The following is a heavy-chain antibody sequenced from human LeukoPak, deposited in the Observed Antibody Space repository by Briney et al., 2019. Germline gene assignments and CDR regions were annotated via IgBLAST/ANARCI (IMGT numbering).Heavy chain of an antibody. Sequence: GASVKVSCKASGYTFTSYAVHWVRQAPGQRLEWMGWINAGNGNTKYSQKFQGRVTITRDTSASTAYMELSSLRSEDTAVYYCARGGADCGGDCYHLNWFDPWAREPWSPSPQ. CDR1: GYTFTSYA. CDR3: ARGGADCGGDCYHLNWFDP. CDR2: INAGNGNT. D-gene: IGHD2-21*02. V-gene: IGHV1-3*01. J-gene: IGHJ5*02.